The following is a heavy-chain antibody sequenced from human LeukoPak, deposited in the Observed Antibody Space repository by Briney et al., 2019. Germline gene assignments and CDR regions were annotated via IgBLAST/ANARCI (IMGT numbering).Heavy chain of an antibody. CDR1: GFTFSSYA. V-gene: IGHV3-30*01. D-gene: IGHD6-19*01. J-gene: IGHJ3*02. CDR3: ARDVGIAVAGDAFDI. CDR2: ISYDGSNK. Sequence: PGGSLRLSCAASGFTFSSYAMHWVRQAPGKGLEWVAVISYDGSNKYYADSVKGRFTISRDNSKNTLYLQMNSLRAEDTAVYYCARDVGIAVAGDAFDIWGQGTMVTVSS.